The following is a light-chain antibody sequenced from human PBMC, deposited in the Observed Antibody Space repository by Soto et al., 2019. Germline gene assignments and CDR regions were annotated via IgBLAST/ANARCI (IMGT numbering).Light chain of an antibody. CDR3: QQYDNLPIT. CDR2: DAS. V-gene: IGKV1-33*01. J-gene: IGKJ5*01. CDR1: QDISNY. Sequence: DIQMTQSPSSLSASVGDRVTITCPASQDISNYLNWYQQKPGKAPKLLIYDASNLETGVPSRFSGSGSGTDFTFTISSLQPEDIATYYCQQYDNLPITFGQGTRLVIK.